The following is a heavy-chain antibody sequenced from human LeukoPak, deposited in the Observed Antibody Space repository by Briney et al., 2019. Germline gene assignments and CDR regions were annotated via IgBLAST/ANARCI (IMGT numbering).Heavy chain of an antibody. Sequence: GGSLRLSCGASGFSFSSYAMSWVRQAPGKGLEWVAAAGSGDNTYYADSVKGRLTVSRDNSRNTLYLQMNRLRAEDTAMFYCAKAARGEVAATDAFDIWGQGTMVTVSS. V-gene: IGHV3-23*01. CDR2: AGSGDNT. J-gene: IGHJ3*02. CDR1: GFSFSSYA. CDR3: AKAARGEVAATDAFDI. D-gene: IGHD2-15*01.